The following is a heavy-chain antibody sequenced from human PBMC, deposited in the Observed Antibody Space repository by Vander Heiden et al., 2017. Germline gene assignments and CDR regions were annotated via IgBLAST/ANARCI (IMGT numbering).Heavy chain of an antibody. D-gene: IGHD6-19*01. CDR1: GFTFSSYG. V-gene: IGHV3-33*01. Sequence: QVQLVESGGGVVQPGRSLRLSWAAPGFTFSSYGMHWVRQAPGKGLEWVAVIWYDGSNKYYADSVKGRFTISRDNSKNTLYLQMNSLRAEDTAVYYCARVEMEQWLRVYYYYGMDVWGQGTTVTVSS. CDR3: ARVEMEQWLRVYYYYGMDV. J-gene: IGHJ6*02. CDR2: IWYDGSNK.